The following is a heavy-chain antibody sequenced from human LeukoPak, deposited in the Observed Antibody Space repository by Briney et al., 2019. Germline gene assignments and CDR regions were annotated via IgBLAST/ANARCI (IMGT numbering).Heavy chain of an antibody. V-gene: IGHV1-2*02. CDR1: GYIFTSYY. D-gene: IGHD6-13*01. J-gene: IGHJ6*03. Sequence: ASVKVSCKASGYIFTSYYMYWVRQAPGQGLEWMGWINPNSGGTNCAQKFQGGVTMTRDTSINTAYMELSSLRFDDTAVYYCARGATAGRFSLRPTGAYYMDVWGKGTTVTVSS. CDR3: ARGATAGRFSLRPTGAYYMDV. CDR2: INPNSGGT.